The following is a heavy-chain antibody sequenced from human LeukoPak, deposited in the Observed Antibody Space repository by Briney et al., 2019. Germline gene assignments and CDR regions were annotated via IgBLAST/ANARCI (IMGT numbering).Heavy chain of an antibody. V-gene: IGHV3-23*01. CDR3: AKVRGSSWYYSD. J-gene: IGHJ4*02. Sequence: GGSLRISCAASGFTFSSYGMSWVRQAPGKGLEWVSAVSGSGGSTYYADSVKGRFTISRDNSKNTLYLQMNSLRAEDTAVYYCAKVRGSSWYYSDWGQGTLVTVSS. CDR1: GFTFSSYG. D-gene: IGHD6-13*01. CDR2: VSGSGGST.